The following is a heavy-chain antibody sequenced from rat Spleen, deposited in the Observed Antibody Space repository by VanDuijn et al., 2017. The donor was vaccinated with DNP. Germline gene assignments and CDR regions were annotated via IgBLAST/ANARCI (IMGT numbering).Heavy chain of an antibody. CDR1: GFTFSTAW. V-gene: IGHV6-6*01. CDR3: AWPCRERGYFDF. Sequence: EVQVLESGGGLVQPGNSLKLSCATSGFTFSTAWMYWYRQFPEKRLEWVARIKAKSNNYATDYTESVKGRFTISRDDSKSSIYLQMNNLKEEDTAIYYCAWPCRERGYFDFWGPGTMVTVSS. J-gene: IGHJ1*01. D-gene: IGHD1-11*01. CDR2: IKAKSNNYAT.